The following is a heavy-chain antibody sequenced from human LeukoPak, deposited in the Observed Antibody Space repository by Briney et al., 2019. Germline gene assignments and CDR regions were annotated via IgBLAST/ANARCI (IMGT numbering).Heavy chain of an antibody. V-gene: IGHV3-11*01. D-gene: IGHD2-2*01. Sequence: GGSLRLSCAASGFTFSDYYMSWIRQAPGKGLEWVSYISSSGSTIYYADSVKGRFTISRDNAKNSLYLQMNSLRAEDTAVYYCAREGEVCSSTSCYRVDAFDILGQGTMVTVSS. CDR3: AREGEVCSSTSCYRVDAFDI. CDR1: GFTFSDYY. J-gene: IGHJ3*02. CDR2: ISSSGSTI.